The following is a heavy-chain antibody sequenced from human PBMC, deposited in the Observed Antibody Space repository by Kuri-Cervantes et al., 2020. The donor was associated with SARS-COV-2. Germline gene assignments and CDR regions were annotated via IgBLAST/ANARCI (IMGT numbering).Heavy chain of an antibody. D-gene: IGHD2-2*01. V-gene: IGHV3-21*01. J-gene: IGHJ6*02. Sequence: GGSLRLSCAASGFTFSNYNMNWVRQAPGKGLEWVSPISSGSTYIYYADSVKGRFTISRDNAKNSLYLQMNSLRAEDTAVYYCARDVNIVVVPAYYYGMDVWGQGTTVTVSS. CDR1: GFTFSNYN. CDR3: ARDVNIVVVPAYYYGMDV. CDR2: ISSGSTYI.